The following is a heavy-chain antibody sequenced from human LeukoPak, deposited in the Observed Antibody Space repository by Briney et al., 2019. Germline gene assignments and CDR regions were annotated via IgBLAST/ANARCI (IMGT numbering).Heavy chain of an antibody. CDR2: IYHSGST. J-gene: IGHJ2*01. CDR1: GGSISSGGYS. Sequence: PSQTLSLTWAVSGGSISSGGYSWSWIRQPPGKGLEWIGYIYHSGSTYYNPSLKSRVTISVDTSKNQFSLKLSSVTAADTAVYYCARKGGIYWYFDLWGRGTLVTVSS. CDR3: ARKGGIYWYFDL. V-gene: IGHV4-30-2*01. D-gene: IGHD1-26*01.